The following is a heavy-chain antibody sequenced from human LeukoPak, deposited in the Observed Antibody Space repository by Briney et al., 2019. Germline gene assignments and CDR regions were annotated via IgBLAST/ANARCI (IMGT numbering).Heavy chain of an antibody. V-gene: IGHV1-2*02. CDR3: ARDIVLMVHAKEVDWFDP. CDR2: INPNSGGT. D-gene: IGHD2-8*01. CDR1: GYTFTGYY. Sequence: ASVEVSCKASGYTFTGYYMHWVRQAPGQGLEWMGWINPNSGGTNYAQKFQGRVTMTRDTSISTAYMELSRLRSDDTAVYYCARDIVLMVHAKEVDWFDPWGQGTLVTVSS. J-gene: IGHJ5*02.